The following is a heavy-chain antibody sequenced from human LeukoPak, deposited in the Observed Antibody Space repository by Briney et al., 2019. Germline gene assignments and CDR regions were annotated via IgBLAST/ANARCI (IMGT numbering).Heavy chain of an antibody. Sequence: PGRSLRLSCKTSGFTFGDFAVGWVRQARGKGLEWVGFIRSKAYGGTTEYRASVKGRFTISRDASKNSLYLQINSLRTEDTAVFYCARDDGGSYDYWGQGTLVIVSS. V-gene: IGHV3-49*04. CDR3: ARDDGGSYDY. CDR1: GFTFGDFA. J-gene: IGHJ4*02. CDR2: IRSKAYGGTT. D-gene: IGHD3-16*01.